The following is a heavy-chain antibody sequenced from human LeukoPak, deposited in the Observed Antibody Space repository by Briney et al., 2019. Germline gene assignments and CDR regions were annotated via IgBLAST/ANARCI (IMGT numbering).Heavy chain of an antibody. V-gene: IGHV4-34*01. CDR2: INHSGST. CDR1: GGSFSGYY. CDR3: ARGERWLQLLDY. Sequence: PSETLSLTCAVYGGSFSGYYWSWLRQPPGKGLEWIGEINHSGSTNYNPSLRSRAPLSLDTSKNQSTLKLTSCHSADTAVYYCARGERWLQLLDYWGQGTLVTVSS. J-gene: IGHJ4*02. D-gene: IGHD5-24*01.